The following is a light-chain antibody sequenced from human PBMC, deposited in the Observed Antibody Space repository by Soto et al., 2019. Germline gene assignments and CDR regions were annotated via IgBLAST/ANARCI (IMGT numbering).Light chain of an antibody. CDR1: ESVSSSF. CDR3: QQYGSSPT. Sequence: EVVLTQSPGTLSLSPGERATLSCRASESVSSSFLTWYQQKPGQAPRLLIYGASSRATGIPDRFSGSGSGTDFTLTISRLEPEDFAVYYCQQYGSSPTFGQGTKVDIK. V-gene: IGKV3-20*01. CDR2: GAS. J-gene: IGKJ1*01.